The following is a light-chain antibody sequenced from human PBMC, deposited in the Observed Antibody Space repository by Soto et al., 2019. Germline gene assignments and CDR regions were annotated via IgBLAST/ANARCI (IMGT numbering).Light chain of an antibody. CDR1: QRVSSY. V-gene: IGKV3-11*01. CDR3: QQRSNWPRP. CDR2: DAS. J-gene: IGKJ1*01. Sequence: EIVLTQSPATLSLSPGERATLSCRASQRVSSYLAWYQQKPGQAPRLLIYDASNRANGIPARFSGSGSGTDFTLTISSLEPEDFAVYYCQQRSNWPRPFGHGTKVEIK.